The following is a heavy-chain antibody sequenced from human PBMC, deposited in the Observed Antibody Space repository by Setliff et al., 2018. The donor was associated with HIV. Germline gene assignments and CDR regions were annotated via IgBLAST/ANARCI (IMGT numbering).Heavy chain of an antibody. D-gene: IGHD6-13*01. CDR1: GFTFSYYS. V-gene: IGHV3-21*01. CDR3: ATLPAAIVSSTYYFDY. J-gene: IGHJ4*02. CDR2: ITSNTDYI. Sequence: GGSLRLSCAASGFTFSYYSMNWVRQAPGKGLEWVSSITSNTDYISYADSVRGRFTISRDNTKNSLYLQMNSLRAEDTAVYYCATLPAAIVSSTYYFDYWGQGTLVTVSS.